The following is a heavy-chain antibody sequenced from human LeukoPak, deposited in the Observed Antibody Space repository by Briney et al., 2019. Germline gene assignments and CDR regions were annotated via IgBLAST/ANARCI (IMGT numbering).Heavy chain of an antibody. V-gene: IGHV1-18*01. CDR3: ARVVGEVTDRHPPAAEYYFDY. J-gene: IGHJ4*02. Sequence: ASVKVSCKASGYTFTSYGISWVRQAPGQGLEWMGWISAYNGNTNYAQKLQGRVTMTTDTSTSTAYMELRSLRSDDTAVYYCARVVGEVTDRHPPAAEYYFDYWGQGTLATVSP. D-gene: IGHD2-21*02. CDR2: ISAYNGNT. CDR1: GYTFTSYG.